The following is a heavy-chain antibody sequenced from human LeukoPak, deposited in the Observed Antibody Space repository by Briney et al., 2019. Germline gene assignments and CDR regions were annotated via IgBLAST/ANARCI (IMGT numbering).Heavy chain of an antibody. V-gene: IGHV3-21*01. D-gene: IGHD5-24*01. CDR1: GFTFSRHS. J-gene: IGHJ4*02. CDR3: ARDFRTQLDGYSPPYHFDY. CDR2: ISSDSSHI. Sequence: PGGSLRLSCAAFGFTFSRHSISSVRQAPGKRLEWVSSISSDSSHIYYADSMKGRFTVSRDDAKNSLFLQMNSLRAEDTAVYYCARDFRTQLDGYSPPYHFDYWGQGALVTVSS.